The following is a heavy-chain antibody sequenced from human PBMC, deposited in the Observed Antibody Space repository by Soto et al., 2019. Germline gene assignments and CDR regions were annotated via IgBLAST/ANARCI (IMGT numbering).Heavy chain of an antibody. CDR3: ARAGFKNLNFAVDY. CDR2: IWYDGSNK. Sequence: PGGSLRLSCAASGFTFSSYGMHWVRQAPGRGLEWVAVIWYDGSNKYYADSVKGRFTISRDNSKNTLYLQMNSLRAEDTAVYYCARAGFKNLNFAVDYWGQGTLVTVSS. V-gene: IGHV3-33*01. J-gene: IGHJ4*02. CDR1: GFTFSSYG. D-gene: IGHD3-9*01.